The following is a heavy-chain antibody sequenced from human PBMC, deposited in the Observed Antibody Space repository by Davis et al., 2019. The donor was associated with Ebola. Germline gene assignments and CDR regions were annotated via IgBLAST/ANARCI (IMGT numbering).Heavy chain of an antibody. J-gene: IGHJ4*02. CDR2: TRNRANSYTA. Sequence: PGGSLRLSCAAPGFIFTDHYMDWVRQAPGKGLGWVGHTRNRANSYTAEYAASVKGRFTISRDNSKNTLYLQMNSLHPEDTAVYFCARGPSFDYWGQGTLVTVSS. CDR3: ARGPSFDY. CDR1: GFIFTDHY. V-gene: IGHV3-72*01.